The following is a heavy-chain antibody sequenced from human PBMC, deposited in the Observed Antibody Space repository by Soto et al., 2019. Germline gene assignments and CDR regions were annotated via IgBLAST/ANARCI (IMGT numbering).Heavy chain of an antibody. Sequence: SETLSLTCTVSGASISGFYWSWIRKSAGKGLEWIGRIYATGTTDYNPSLESRVMMSVDTSKKQFSLKLRSVTAADTAVYYCVRDGTKTLRDWFDPWGQGISVTVSS. CDR2: IYATGTT. J-gene: IGHJ5*02. CDR3: VRDGTKTLRDWFDP. CDR1: GASISGFY. D-gene: IGHD1-1*01. V-gene: IGHV4-4*07.